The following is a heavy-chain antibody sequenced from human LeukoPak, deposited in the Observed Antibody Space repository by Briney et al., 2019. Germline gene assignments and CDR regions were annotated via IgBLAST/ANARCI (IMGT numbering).Heavy chain of an antibody. Sequence: GGSLRLSCATSGFSFSFYGMQWVRQAPGKGLEWVAVIWNDGSQKYYGDSVKGRFTISKDNSRKTVNLQMDSLRAEDTAIYYCTRWGARGLTLDYWGQGVLVTVSS. CDR2: IWNDGSQK. V-gene: IGHV3-33*01. D-gene: IGHD3-16*01. J-gene: IGHJ4*02. CDR3: TRWGARGLTLDY. CDR1: GFSFSFYG.